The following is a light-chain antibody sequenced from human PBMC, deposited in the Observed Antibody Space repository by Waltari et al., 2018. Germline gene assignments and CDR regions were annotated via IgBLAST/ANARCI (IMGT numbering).Light chain of an antibody. Sequence: SYVLTQPPSVSVAPGQTATVTCGGNTIGSKSVQWYQLKTGQAPELVIYLDSDRPSGIPERFSASNSGNTATLTISRVEAGDEADYYCQVWEGSGDHAVFGGGTKLTVL. CDR3: QVWEGSGDHAV. CDR2: LDS. CDR1: TIGSKS. J-gene: IGLJ2*01. V-gene: IGLV3-21*01.